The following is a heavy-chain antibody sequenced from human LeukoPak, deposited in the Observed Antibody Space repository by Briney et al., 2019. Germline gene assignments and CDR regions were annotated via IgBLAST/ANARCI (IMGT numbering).Heavy chain of an antibody. D-gene: IGHD6-6*01. Sequence: SETLSLTCTVSGGSISSVSYYWSWIRQPAGKGLGWIGRIYTSGSTNYNPSLKSRVTISVDTSKNQYSLKLSSVTAADTAVYYCARDQARGYYYYMDVWGKGTTVTVSS. CDR2: IYTSGST. V-gene: IGHV4-61*02. CDR1: GGSISSVSYY. CDR3: ARDQARGYYYYMDV. J-gene: IGHJ6*03.